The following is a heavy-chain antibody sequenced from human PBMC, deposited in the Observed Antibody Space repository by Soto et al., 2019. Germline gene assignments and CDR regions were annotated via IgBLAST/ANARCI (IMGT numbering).Heavy chain of an antibody. D-gene: IGHD1-26*01. J-gene: IGHJ4*02. CDR2: IYPGDSDT. V-gene: IGHV5-51*01. CDR3: ATRVNSHAYFHF. Sequence: EVHLVQSGAEVRKPGESLKISCKGSGYTFTSYWIGWVRQTPGKGLEWMGLIYPGDSDTRYSPSFQGQVTISADKSASTAYLQWSSLKASDTALYYCATRVNSHAYFHFWGQGTLVPVSS. CDR1: GYTFTSYW.